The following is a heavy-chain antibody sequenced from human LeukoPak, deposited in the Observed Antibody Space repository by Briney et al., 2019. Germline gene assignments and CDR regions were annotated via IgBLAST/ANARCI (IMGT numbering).Heavy chain of an antibody. CDR1: GFTFSSYS. J-gene: IGHJ4*02. V-gene: IGHV3-23*01. Sequence: GGSLRLSCAASGFTFSSYSMNWVRQAPGKGLEWVSTISVSGDSTYYADSVKGRFTISRDNSKNTLYLQMNSLRAEDTAVYYCAKALPYGSGTYSVYYFDYWGQGTLVTVSS. CDR3: AKALPYGSGTYSVYYFDY. D-gene: IGHD3-10*01. CDR2: ISVSGDST.